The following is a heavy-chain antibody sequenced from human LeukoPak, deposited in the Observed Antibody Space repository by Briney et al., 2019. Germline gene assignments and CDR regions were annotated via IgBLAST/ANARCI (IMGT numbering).Heavy chain of an antibody. CDR2: IKSKTDGGPT. V-gene: IGHV3-15*01. J-gene: IGHJ4*02. CDR3: TTGNTG. D-gene: IGHD1-14*01. CDR1: GFTFSNAW. Sequence: GGSLRLSCAAFGFTFSNAWMSWVRQAPGKGLEWVGRIKSKTDGGPTDYAAPVKGRFTISRDDSKNTLYLQMNSLKTEDTAVYYCTTGNTGWGQGTLVTVSS.